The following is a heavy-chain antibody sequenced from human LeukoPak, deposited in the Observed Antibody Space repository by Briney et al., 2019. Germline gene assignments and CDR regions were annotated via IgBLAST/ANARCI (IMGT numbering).Heavy chain of an antibody. CDR3: ARTSVVTARSVRWDLRY. CDR1: GGSISSGSYY. J-gene: IGHJ4*02. Sequence: SETLSLTCTVSGGSISSGSYYWSWIRQPAGKGLEWIGRIYTSGSTNYNPSLKSRVTISVDTSKNQFSLKLSSVTAADTAVYYCARTSVVTARSVRWDLRYWGQGTLVTVSS. D-gene: IGHD4-23*01. V-gene: IGHV4-61*02. CDR2: IYTSGST.